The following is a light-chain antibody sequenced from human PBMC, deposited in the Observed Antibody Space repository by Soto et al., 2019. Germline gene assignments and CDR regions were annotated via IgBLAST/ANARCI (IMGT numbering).Light chain of an antibody. CDR1: QSLRNNY. Sequence: EIVMTQSPATLSVSPGERASLSCRASQSLRNNYLAWYQQKPGQAPRLLVYHGAASRATGIPDRFSGSGSGTDFTLTISRLEPEDFVVYYCQQYGRSPPWTFGQGTKVDI. V-gene: IGKV3-20*01. CDR3: QQYGRSPPWT. CDR2: HGAA. J-gene: IGKJ1*01.